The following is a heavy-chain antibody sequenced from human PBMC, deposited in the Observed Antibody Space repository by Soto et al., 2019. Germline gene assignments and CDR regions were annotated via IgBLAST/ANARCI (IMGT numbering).Heavy chain of an antibody. CDR2: ISAYTGNT. J-gene: IGHJ4*02. Sequence: QVQLVQSGAEVKKPGASVKVSCKASGYTFTSYGIIWVRQAPGQGLEWMGWISAYTGNTNYAQKLQGRVTMTTDTSTSTAYMELRSLRSDDTAVYYCARSPDDYGDYFNFDYWGQGTLVTVSS. CDR3: ARSPDDYGDYFNFDY. D-gene: IGHD4-17*01. V-gene: IGHV1-18*01. CDR1: GYTFTSYG.